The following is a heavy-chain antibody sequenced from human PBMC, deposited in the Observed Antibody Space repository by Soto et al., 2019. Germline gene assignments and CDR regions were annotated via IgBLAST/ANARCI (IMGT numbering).Heavy chain of an antibody. V-gene: IGHV3-7*01. CDR2: IKQDGSEK. CDR3: ARDFVDLLFGELRPYYYYYYMDV. Sequence: GGSLRLSCAASGFTFSSYWMSWVRQAPGKGLEWVANIKQDGSEKYYVDSVKGRFTISRDNAKNSLYLQMNSLRAEDTAVYYCARDFVDLLFGELRPYYYYYYMDVWGKGTTVTVSS. J-gene: IGHJ6*03. D-gene: IGHD3-10*01. CDR1: GFTFSSYW.